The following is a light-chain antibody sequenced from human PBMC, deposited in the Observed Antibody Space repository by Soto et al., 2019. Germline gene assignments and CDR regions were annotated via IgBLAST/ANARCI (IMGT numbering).Light chain of an antibody. J-gene: IGKJ3*01. Sequence: EIGLTQSPGTLSLSPGERATLSCRASQSVSSSYLAWYQQKPGQAPRLLIYGASSRATGIPDRFSGSGYGTDFTLTISRLEPEDFAVYYCQQYGSSPRFTFGPRTKVDIK. CDR2: GAS. V-gene: IGKV3-20*01. CDR3: QQYGSSPRFT. CDR1: QSVSSSY.